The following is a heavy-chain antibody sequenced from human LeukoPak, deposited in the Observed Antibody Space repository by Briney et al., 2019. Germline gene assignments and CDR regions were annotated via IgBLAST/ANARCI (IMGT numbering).Heavy chain of an antibody. CDR2: MKYDGSEN. V-gene: IGHV3-7*01. J-gene: IGHJ4*02. CDR3: ARDIEAAGLFLDY. D-gene: IGHD6-13*01. Sequence: GGSLRLSCAASGFTFSSYWMSWVRQAPGKGLEWVANMKYDGSENYYVDSVKGRFTISRDNAKNSLYLQVNSLRAEDTAVYYCARDIEAAGLFLDYWGQGTLVTVSS. CDR1: GFTFSSYW.